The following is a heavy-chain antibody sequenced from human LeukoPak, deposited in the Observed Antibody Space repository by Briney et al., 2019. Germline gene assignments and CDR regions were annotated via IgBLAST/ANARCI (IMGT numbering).Heavy chain of an antibody. CDR2: IHHSGSA. CDR3: AKHGSYHFDY. J-gene: IGHJ4*02. V-gene: IGHV4-34*01. CDR1: GDSISSYY. Sequence: PSETLSLTCTVSGDSISSYYWSWIRQSPGKGLEWIGQIHHSGSANYNPSLRSRVTISMDTSKNQFSLNLSSVTAADTAVYYCAKHGSYHFDYWGQGTLVTVSS. D-gene: IGHD3-10*01.